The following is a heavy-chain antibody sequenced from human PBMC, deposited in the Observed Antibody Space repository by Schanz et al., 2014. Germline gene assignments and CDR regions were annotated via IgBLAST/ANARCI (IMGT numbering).Heavy chain of an antibody. J-gene: IGHJ3*02. CDR1: GFTFSSYW. D-gene: IGHD4-17*01. Sequence: EVQLVESGGGLVQPGGSLRLSCAASGFTFSSYWMHWVRQDPGKGLVWVARINSVGSNTDYADSVTGRFTISRDNAKNTLYLQMITLRAEDTAVYYCARKMKLGVYGGKGHDSLDIWGQGTMVTVSS. CDR3: ARKMKLGVYGGKGHDSLDI. CDR2: INSVGSNT. V-gene: IGHV3-74*01.